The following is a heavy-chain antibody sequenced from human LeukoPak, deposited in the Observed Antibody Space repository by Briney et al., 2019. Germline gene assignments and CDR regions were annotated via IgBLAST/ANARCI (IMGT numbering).Heavy chain of an antibody. CDR2: ISGSDGST. Sequence: GGSLRLSCAASGFTFSTYAMGWVRQAPGKGLEWVSTISGSDGSTDYADSVKGRFTISRDSSKNTLYLQMNSLRTEDTAVYYCTTITSRPDYWGQGTLVTVSS. J-gene: IGHJ4*02. D-gene: IGHD4-11*01. CDR3: TTITSRPDY. V-gene: IGHV3-23*01. CDR1: GFTFSTYA.